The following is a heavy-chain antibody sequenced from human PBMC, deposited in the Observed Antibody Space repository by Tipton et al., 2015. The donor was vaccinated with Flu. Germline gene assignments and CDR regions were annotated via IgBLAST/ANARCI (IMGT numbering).Heavy chain of an antibody. J-gene: IGHJ4*02. D-gene: IGHD6-19*01. CDR1: GLTFSGYG. V-gene: IGHV3-30*02. CDR2: IQNDGSKH. Sequence: QVQLVQSGGGVVQPGGSLRLSCVVSGLTFSGYGMHWVRQAPGKGLEWVAFIQNDGSKHYVADSLKDRFIISRDNSERTVYLQMNSLRGDDTARYYCATEGGAWLLTNYWGQGILVIISS. CDR3: ATEGGAWLLTNY.